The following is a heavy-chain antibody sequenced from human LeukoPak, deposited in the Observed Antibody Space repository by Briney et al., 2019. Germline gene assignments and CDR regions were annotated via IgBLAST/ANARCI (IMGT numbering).Heavy chain of an antibody. CDR1: GFTFSSYA. D-gene: IGHD2-21*01. V-gene: IGHV3-73*01. Sequence: GGSLRLSCAASGFTFSSYAMRWVRQASGKGLEWVGRIRSKANSYATAYAASVKGRFTISRDDSKNTAYLQMNSLKTEDTAVYYCTRYGDYPFDYWGQGTLVTVSS. CDR2: IRSKANSYAT. CDR3: TRYGDYPFDY. J-gene: IGHJ4*02.